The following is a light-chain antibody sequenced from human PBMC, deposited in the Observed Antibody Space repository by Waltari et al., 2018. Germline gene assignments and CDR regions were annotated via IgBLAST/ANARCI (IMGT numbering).Light chain of an antibody. CDR1: ALPKQF. Sequence: SYELTQPPSVSLSPGQTARITCSGGALPKQFAYWYQQKPGQAPVLGIYKDSERPSGIPERFSGSSSGTAVTLTISGVQAEDEADYYCQSTDSSTTSVVFGGGTKLTVL. V-gene: IGLV3-25*03. CDR3: QSTDSSTTSVV. J-gene: IGLJ2*01. CDR2: KDS.